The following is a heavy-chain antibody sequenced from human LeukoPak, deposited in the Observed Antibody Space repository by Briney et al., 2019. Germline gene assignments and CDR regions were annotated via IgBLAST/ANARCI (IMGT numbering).Heavy chain of an antibody. CDR1: GFTFSNYA. CDR3: AKDPPGYSSSWYYDGYFDY. D-gene: IGHD6-13*01. V-gene: IGHV3-23*01. CDR2: ISGSGDNT. J-gene: IGHJ4*02. Sequence: PGGSLRLSCAASGFTFSNYAMSWVRQAPGRGLEWVSGISGSGDNTYYADSVKGRFTVSRDNSKNTLYVQMRSLRAEDTAVYYCAKDPPGYSSSWYYDGYFDYWGQGTLVTVSS.